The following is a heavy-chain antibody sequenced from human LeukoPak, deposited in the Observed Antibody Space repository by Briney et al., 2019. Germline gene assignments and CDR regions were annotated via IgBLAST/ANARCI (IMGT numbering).Heavy chain of an antibody. Sequence: GGSLRLTCAASGYTFISYAMHGVRQAPGKGLEWVAVISYDGSNKYYADSVKGRFTISRDNSKNTLYLQMNILRAEDTAVYYCARDLLNKDYGDFPNWFDPWGQGTLVTVSS. CDR2: ISYDGSNK. CDR3: ARDLLNKDYGDFPNWFDP. J-gene: IGHJ5*02. V-gene: IGHV3-30*04. CDR1: GYTFISYA. D-gene: IGHD4-17*01.